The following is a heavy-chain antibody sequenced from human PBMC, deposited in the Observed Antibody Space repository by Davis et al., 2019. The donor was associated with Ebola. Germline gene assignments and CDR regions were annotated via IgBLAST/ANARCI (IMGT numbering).Heavy chain of an antibody. CDR1: GFTFSSYS. V-gene: IGHV3-21*01. J-gene: IGHJ4*02. CDR3: ARPLSSGWYDY. Sequence: GESLKISCAASGFTFSSYSMNWVRQAPGKGLEWVSSISVSSGYIYYADSVKGRFTISRDNAKNSLYLQMNSLRAEDTAVYYCARPLSSGWYDYWGQGTLVTVSS. CDR2: ISVSSGYI. D-gene: IGHD6-19*01.